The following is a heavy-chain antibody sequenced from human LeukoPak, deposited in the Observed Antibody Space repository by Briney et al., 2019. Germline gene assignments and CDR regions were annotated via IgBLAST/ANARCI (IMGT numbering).Heavy chain of an antibody. Sequence: SETLSLTCTVSGGSISSYYWSWIRQPPGEGLEWIGYIYYSGSTNYNPSLKSRVTISVDTSKNQFSLKLSSVTAADTAVYYCARDQYGSGIFDYWGQGTLVTVSS. CDR3: ARDQYGSGIFDY. CDR1: GGSISSYY. V-gene: IGHV4-59*01. J-gene: IGHJ4*02. CDR2: IYYSGST. D-gene: IGHD2-15*01.